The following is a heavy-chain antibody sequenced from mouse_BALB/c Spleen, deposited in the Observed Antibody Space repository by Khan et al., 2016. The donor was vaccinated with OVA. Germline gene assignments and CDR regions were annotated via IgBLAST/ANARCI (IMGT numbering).Heavy chain of an antibody. Sequence: EVQLQQSGPELVKPGASVKMSCKASGYTFAGFVMHWVKQKPGQGLEWIGYINPYNDGTKYNEKFKGKATLTSDRSSSTVYLELSRLTSEASAVYDCARSGLDGTWFAHWGQGTLVTVSA. V-gene: IGHV1S136*01. D-gene: IGHD3-3*01. CDR1: GYTFAGFV. CDR2: INPYNDGT. CDR3: ARSGLDGTWFAH. J-gene: IGHJ3*01.